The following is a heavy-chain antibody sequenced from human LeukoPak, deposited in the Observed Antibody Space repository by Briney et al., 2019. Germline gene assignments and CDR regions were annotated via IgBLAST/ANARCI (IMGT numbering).Heavy chain of an antibody. D-gene: IGHD3-10*01. Sequence: GGSLRLSCAASAFTFDDFAMRWVRQAPGKGLAWVAGVNWNGGSTGYADSVKGRFTISRDNAKNSLSLQMNSLRAEDTALYYCARHPGGDYYYYMDVWGKGTTVTVSS. CDR2: VNWNGGST. CDR3: ARHPGGDYYYYMDV. CDR1: AFTFDDFA. J-gene: IGHJ6*03. V-gene: IGHV3-20*04.